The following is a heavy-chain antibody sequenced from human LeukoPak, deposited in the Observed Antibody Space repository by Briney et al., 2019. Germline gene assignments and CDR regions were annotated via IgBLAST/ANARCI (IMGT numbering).Heavy chain of an antibody. J-gene: IGHJ4*02. D-gene: IGHD2-2*01. CDR3: ARDLLGHDCSSTSCCNGIELAY. V-gene: IGHV4-31*03. CDR1: GGSISSGGYY. CDR2: IYYSGST. Sequence: SETLSLTCTVSGGSISSGGYYWSWIRQHPGKGLEWIGYIYYSGSTYYNPSLKSRVTISVDTSKNQFSLKLSPVTAADTAVYYCARDLLGHDCSSTSCCNGIELAYWGQGTLVTVSS.